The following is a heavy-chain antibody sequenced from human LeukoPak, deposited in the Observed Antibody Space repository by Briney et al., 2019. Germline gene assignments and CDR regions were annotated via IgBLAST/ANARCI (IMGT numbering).Heavy chain of an antibody. CDR2: IYYSGST. J-gene: IGHJ4*02. V-gene: IGHV4-59*01. CDR1: GGSISSYY. Sequence: PSETLSLTCTVSGGSISSYYWSWIRQPPGKGLEWIGYIYYSGSTNYNPSLKSRVTISVDSSKNQFSLKLSSVTAADTAVYYCARVNGTAAAGRFDYWGQGTLVTVSS. D-gene: IGHD6-13*01. CDR3: ARVNGTAAAGRFDY.